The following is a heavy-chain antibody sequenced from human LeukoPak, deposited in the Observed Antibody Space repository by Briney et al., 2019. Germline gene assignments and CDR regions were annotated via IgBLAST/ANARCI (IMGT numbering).Heavy chain of an antibody. V-gene: IGHV4-34*01. CDR1: GGSFSGYY. CDR3: ARGGRDGYNYG. J-gene: IGHJ4*02. D-gene: IGHD5-24*01. CDR2: INHSGST. Sequence: SETLSLTCAVHGGSFSGYYWSWIRQPPGKGLEWIGEINHSGSTNYNPSLKSRVTISVYTSKNQFSLKLSSVTAADTAVYYCARGGRDGYNYGWGQGTLVTVSS.